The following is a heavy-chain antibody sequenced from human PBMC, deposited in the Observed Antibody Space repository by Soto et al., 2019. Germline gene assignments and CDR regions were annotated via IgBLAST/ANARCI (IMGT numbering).Heavy chain of an antibody. CDR3: ARDLGYYDSSGYFDY. J-gene: IGHJ4*02. Sequence: PGGSLRLSCAASGFTFSDYYMSWIRQAPGKGLEWGSYISSSDSIIYYADSVKGRFTISRDNAKNSLYLQMNSLRAEDTAVYYCARDLGYYDSSGYFDYWGQGTLVTVSS. D-gene: IGHD3-22*01. CDR1: GFTFSDYY. V-gene: IGHV3-11*01. CDR2: ISSSDSII.